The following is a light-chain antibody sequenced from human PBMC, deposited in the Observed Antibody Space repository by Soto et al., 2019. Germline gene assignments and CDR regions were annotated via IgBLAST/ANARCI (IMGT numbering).Light chain of an antibody. J-gene: IGKJ4*01. V-gene: IGKV1D-16*01. CDR3: QQYNXYXLT. CDR2: AAS. Sequence: DIQMTQSPSSLSASVGDRVTITCRASQGISSWLAWYQQKPGKVPKHLIYAASSLQSGVPSRFSGSGSGTDFTLTISSLQPEDFATXXXQQYNXYXLTFGGGTKVDIK. CDR1: QGISSW.